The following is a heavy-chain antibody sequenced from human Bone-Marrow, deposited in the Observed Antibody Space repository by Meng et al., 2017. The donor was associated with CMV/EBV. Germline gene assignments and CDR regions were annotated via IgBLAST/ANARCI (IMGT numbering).Heavy chain of an antibody. CDR3: AKDQLPFGGDNAYFDD. V-gene: IGHV3-30*02. CDR2: IRHDGSNK. J-gene: IGHJ4*02. D-gene: IGHD3-16*01. CDR1: GFTFETYC. Sequence: GGSLRLSCAASGFTFETYCMHWVRQAPGKGLEWVAFIRHDGSNKFYGDSVKGRFTISRDNSKNTLYLQMNRLRDEETAIYYCAKDQLPFGGDNAYFDDWSQGKRVIVAS.